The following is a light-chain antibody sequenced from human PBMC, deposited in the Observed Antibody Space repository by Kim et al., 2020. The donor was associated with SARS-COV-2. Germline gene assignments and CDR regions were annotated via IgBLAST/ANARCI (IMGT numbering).Light chain of an antibody. Sequence: EIVMTQSPATLSVSPGERATLTCRASQSVSSNLAWYQQKPGQAPRLLIYDASTRATGIPARFSGSGSGTEFTLTISSLQSEDFAVYYCQQYNNWPRSTFGGGTKLEI. CDR3: QQYNNWPRST. V-gene: IGKV3-15*01. CDR1: QSVSSN. CDR2: DAS. J-gene: IGKJ4*01.